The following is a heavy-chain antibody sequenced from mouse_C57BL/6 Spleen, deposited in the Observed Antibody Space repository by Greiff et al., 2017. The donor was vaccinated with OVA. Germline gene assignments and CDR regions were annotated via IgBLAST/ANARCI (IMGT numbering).Heavy chain of an antibody. J-gene: IGHJ4*01. CDR1: GYTFTSYW. D-gene: IGHD1-2*01. CDR3: ARVGYGHMDY. CDR2: IDPSDSYT. Sequence: QVQLQQPGAELVMPGASVKLSCKASGYTFTSYWMHWVKQRPGQGLEWIGEIDPSDSYTNYNQKFKGKSTLTVDKSSSTAYMQLSSLTSEDSAVYYCARVGYGHMDYWGQGTSVTVSS. V-gene: IGHV1-69*01.